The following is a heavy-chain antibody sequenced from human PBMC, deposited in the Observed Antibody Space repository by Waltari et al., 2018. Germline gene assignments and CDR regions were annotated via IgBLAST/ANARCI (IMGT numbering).Heavy chain of an antibody. CDR1: GYTSTGYY. D-gene: IGHD6-19*01. J-gene: IGHJ4*02. V-gene: IGHV1-2*02. Sequence: QVQLVQSGAEVKKPGASVKVSCKASGYTSTGYYMHWVRTDPGQGLEWMGWINPNSGGTNYAQKFQGRVTMTRDTSTSTAYMELRSLRSDDTAVYYCAREGWGIAVAADFDYWGQGTLVTVSS. CDR2: INPNSGGT. CDR3: AREGWGIAVAADFDY.